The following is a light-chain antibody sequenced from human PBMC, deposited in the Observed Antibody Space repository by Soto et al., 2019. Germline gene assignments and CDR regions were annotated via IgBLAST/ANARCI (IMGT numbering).Light chain of an antibody. CDR3: QHYRTWPLT. CDR1: QGVGST. CDR2: YAS. J-gene: IGKJ4*01. V-gene: IGKV3-15*01. Sequence: ELVLTQSPATLSVSPGERATLSCRASQGVGSTLAWYQQEPGQAPRLLIYYASTRATGIPARFSGDGSGTEFTLTISRLQSDDFAVYYCQHYRTWPLTFGGGTRVEI.